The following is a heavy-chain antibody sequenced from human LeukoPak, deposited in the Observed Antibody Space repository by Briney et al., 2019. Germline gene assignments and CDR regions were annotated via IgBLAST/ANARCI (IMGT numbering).Heavy chain of an antibody. CDR3: ARVWQLAEVDDAFDI. D-gene: IGHD6-6*01. CDR1: GGSFSSYA. J-gene: IGHJ3*02. Sequence: GASVKVSCKASGGSFSSYAISWVRQAPGQGLEWMGGIIPIFGTANYAQKFQGRVTITADEPTSTAYMELSSLRSEDTAVYYCARVWQLAEVDDAFDIWGQGTMVTVSS. CDR2: IIPIFGTA. V-gene: IGHV1-69*13.